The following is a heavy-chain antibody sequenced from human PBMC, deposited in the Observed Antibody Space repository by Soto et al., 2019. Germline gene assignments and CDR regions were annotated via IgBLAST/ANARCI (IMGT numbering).Heavy chain of an antibody. CDR1: GFTFSSYA. J-gene: IGHJ6*02. CDR3: AKDPGLQHYYYYGMDV. Sequence: GGSLRLSCAASGFTFSSYAMTWVRQAPGKGLEWVSTFSPTGSSTYYADSVKGRFTVSRDNSKNTLYLQMNSLRAEDTAVYYCAKDPGLQHYYYYGMDVWGQGTTVTVSS. CDR2: FSPTGSST. D-gene: IGHD4-4*01. V-gene: IGHV3-23*01.